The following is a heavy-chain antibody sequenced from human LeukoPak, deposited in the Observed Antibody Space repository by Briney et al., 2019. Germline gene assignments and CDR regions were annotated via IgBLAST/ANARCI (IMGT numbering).Heavy chain of an antibody. J-gene: IGHJ4*02. CDR2: INSDGNST. D-gene: IGHD4-17*01. Sequence: GGSLRLSCAASGFTFSRYWMYWVRQAPGKGLVWVSRINSDGNSTIYADSVRGRFTMSRDNAKNTLYLQMNSLRAEDTAVYYCARSENGDYDYWGQGTLVTVSS. CDR3: ARSENGDYDY. V-gene: IGHV3-74*01. CDR1: GFTFSRYW.